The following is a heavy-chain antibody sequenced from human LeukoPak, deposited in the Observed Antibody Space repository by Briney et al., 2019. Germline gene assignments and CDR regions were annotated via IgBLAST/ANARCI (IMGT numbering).Heavy chain of an antibody. D-gene: IGHD2-8*01. V-gene: IGHV3-23*01. CDR3: AKGQWRFGL. Sequence: GGSLRLSCAASGFTFSIYGMSWVRQAPGKGLEWVSAISGSGDSTYYADSVKGRFTISRDSSKNTLYLQMNSLRAEDTAVYYCAKGQWRFGLWGQGTLVTVSS. CDR1: GFTFSIYG. J-gene: IGHJ5*02. CDR2: ISGSGDST.